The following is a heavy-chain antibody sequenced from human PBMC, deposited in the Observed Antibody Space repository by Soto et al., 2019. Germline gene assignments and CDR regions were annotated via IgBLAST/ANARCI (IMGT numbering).Heavy chain of an antibody. J-gene: IGHJ4*02. CDR2: IIPILGIA. D-gene: IGHD5-12*01. Sequence: QVQLVQSGAEVKKPGSSVKVSCKASGGTFSSYTISWVRQAPGQGLEWMGRIIPILGIANYAQRFQGRVTIAAHKTTSRGYMELSSLRSEDTAVHYCARALPKYSGDDCFDYWGQGTLVTVSS. CDR3: ARALPKYSGDDCFDY. V-gene: IGHV1-69*02. CDR1: GGTFSSYT.